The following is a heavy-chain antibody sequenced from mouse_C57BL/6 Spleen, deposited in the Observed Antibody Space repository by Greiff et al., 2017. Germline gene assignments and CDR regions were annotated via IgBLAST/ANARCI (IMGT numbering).Heavy chain of an antibody. CDR2: ISYDGSN. V-gene: IGHV3-6*01. J-gene: IGHJ3*01. Sequence: DVKLQESGPGLVKPSQSLSLTCSVTGYSITSGYYWNWIRQFPGNKLEWMGYISYDGSNNYNPSLKNRISITRDTSKNQFFLKLNSVTTEDTATYYCARFYDYDGFAYWGQGTLVTVSA. CDR3: ARFYDYDGFAY. CDR1: GYSITSGYY. D-gene: IGHD2-4*01.